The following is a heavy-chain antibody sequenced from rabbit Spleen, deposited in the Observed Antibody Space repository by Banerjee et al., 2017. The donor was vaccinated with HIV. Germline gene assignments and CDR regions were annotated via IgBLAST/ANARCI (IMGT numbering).Heavy chain of an antibody. CDR1: GFSFGDRDV. J-gene: IGHJ4*01. D-gene: IGHD6-1*01. CDR2: INVATGKS. Sequence: QEQLVESGGGLVQPEGSLTLTCTASGFSFGDRDVMCWVRQAPGKGLEWIACINVATGKSVYANWAKGRFTVSKTSSTTVTLQMTSLTAADTATYFCASDYSDGYAGASGFNLWGPGTLVTVS. V-gene: IGHV1S45*01. CDR3: ASDYSDGYAGASGFNL.